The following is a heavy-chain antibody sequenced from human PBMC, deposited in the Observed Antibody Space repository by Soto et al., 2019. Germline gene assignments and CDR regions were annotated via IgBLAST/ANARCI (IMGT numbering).Heavy chain of an antibody. CDR3: ARIPNTSYYYYYGMDV. CDR1: GFSLSTSGMC. CDR2: IDWDDDK. D-gene: IGHD2-2*02. J-gene: IGHJ6*02. V-gene: IGHV2-70*01. Sequence: SGPTLVNPTQTLTLTCTFSGFSLSTSGMCVSWIRQPPGKALEWLALIDWDDDKYYSTSLKTRLTISKDTSKNQVVLTMTNMDPVDTATYYCARIPNTSYYYYYGMDVWGQGTTVTVS.